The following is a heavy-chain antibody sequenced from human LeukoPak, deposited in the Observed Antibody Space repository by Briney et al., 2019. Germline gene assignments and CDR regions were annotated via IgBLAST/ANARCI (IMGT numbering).Heavy chain of an antibody. Sequence: GGSLRLSCAASGFTFSSYSMNWVRQPPGKGLEWVSSISSSSSYIYYADSVKGRFTISRDNAKNSLYLQMNSLRAEDTAVYYCARSEYYGSGSYRGRDYWGQGTLVSVPS. V-gene: IGHV3-21*01. CDR2: ISSSSSYI. CDR3: ARSEYYGSGSYRGRDY. D-gene: IGHD3-10*01. J-gene: IGHJ4*02. CDR1: GFTFSSYS.